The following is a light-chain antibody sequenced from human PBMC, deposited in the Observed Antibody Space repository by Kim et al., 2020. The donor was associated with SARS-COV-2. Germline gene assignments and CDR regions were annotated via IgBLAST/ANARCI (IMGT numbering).Light chain of an antibody. CDR3: QQSYSLPPT. V-gene: IGKV1-12*01. Sequence: DFLMTQSPSSVSASVGDRVTITCRASPGVSTWLAWYQQKPGKAPKVLIYAASNLQSGVPSRFSGSGSGTDFTLTISSLQPEDVATYSCQQSYSLPPTFGPGTKVDIK. CDR1: PGVSTW. CDR2: AAS. J-gene: IGKJ3*01.